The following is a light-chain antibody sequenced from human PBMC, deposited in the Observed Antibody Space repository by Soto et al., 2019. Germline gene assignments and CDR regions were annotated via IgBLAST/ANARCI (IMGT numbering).Light chain of an antibody. CDR3: HQRQSWPRT. J-gene: IGKJ1*01. CDR1: QAVNTR. Sequence: EIVLTQSPAILSVSPGDRVTLSCRASQAVNTRLAWYQHKPGQAPRLLIYLTSNRAAGIPARFSGSGSGTDFTLTISDVEPEDFAVYYCHQRQSWPRTFGQGTKVDIK. CDR2: LTS. V-gene: IGKV3-11*01.